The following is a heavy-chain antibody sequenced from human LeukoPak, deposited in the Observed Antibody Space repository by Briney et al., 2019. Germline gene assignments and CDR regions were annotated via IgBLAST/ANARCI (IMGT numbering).Heavy chain of an antibody. CDR3: ARATVVTPPHYFDY. D-gene: IGHD4-23*01. CDR2: INHSGST. CDR1: GGSFSGYY. V-gene: IGHV4-34*01. J-gene: IGHJ4*02. Sequence: SETLSLTCAVYGGSFSGYYWSWIRQPPGKGLEWIGEINHSGSTNYNPSLKSRVTISVDTSKNQFSLKLSSVTAADTAVYYCARATVVTPPHYFDYWGQGTLVTVSS.